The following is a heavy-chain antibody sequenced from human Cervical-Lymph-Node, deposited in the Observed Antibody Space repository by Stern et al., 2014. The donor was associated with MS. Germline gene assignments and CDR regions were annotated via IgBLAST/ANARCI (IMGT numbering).Heavy chain of an antibody. V-gene: IGHV4-4*02. CDR3: ARVNTGYNWFDY. D-gene: IGHD5-12*01. CDR2: IYHSGTT. CDR1: GGSISNTNW. Sequence: QVQLQESGPGLVKPSGTLSLTCAVSGGSISNTNWWGWVRQTPGMGLEWIGEIYHSGTTNFSPSLQSLVTMSVDKSKNQFFLEVKYVTAADTAIYYCARVNTGYNWFDYWGQGTLVTVSS. J-gene: IGHJ5*01.